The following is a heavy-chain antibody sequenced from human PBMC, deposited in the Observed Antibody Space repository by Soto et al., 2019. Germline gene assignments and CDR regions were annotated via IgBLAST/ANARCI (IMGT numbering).Heavy chain of an antibody. CDR1: GYTFTSYG. J-gene: IGHJ6*03. D-gene: IGHD3-9*01. CDR2: ISAYNGNT. Sequence: ASVKVSCTASGYTFTSYGISWVRQAPGQGLEWMGWISAYNGNTNYAQKLQGRVTMTTDTSTSTAYMELRSLRSDDTAVYYCARALRYFDWSYNNYYYYYMDVWGKGTTVTVSS. V-gene: IGHV1-18*01. CDR3: ARALRYFDWSYNNYYYYYMDV.